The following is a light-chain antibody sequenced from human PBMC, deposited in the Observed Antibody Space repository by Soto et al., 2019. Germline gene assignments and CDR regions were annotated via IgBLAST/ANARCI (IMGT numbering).Light chain of an antibody. CDR3: HHYHSYWA. V-gene: IGKV1-5*01. CDR1: QIISSW. J-gene: IGKJ1*01. CDR2: DAS. Sequence: STVASCVRKRNTITFPAIQIISSWVTWYQQKPGKAPKLLIDDASSLESGVPSRFSGSGSGTEFTLTFSSLHLDDFATYNGHHYHSYWAFGQGTK.